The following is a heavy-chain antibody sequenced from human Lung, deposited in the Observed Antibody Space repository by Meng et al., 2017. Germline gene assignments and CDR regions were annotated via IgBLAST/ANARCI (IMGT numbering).Heavy chain of an antibody. CDR1: GSTFPDYW. Sequence: QRRLWQAGAGGRRPGASVKASCKASGSTFPDYWLHGVRRAPGQGLEWMGRINPKSGDTHYAQRFQGRVTMTGDTSISTAYMELSGLRSDDTAMYYCARDEDISAAGKLFGDYWGQGTLVTVSS. D-gene: IGHD6-13*01. J-gene: IGHJ4*02. V-gene: IGHV1-2*06. CDR2: INPKSGDT. CDR3: ARDEDISAAGKLFGDY.